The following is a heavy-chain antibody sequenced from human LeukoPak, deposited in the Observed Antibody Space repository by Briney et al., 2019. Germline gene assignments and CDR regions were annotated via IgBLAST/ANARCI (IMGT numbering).Heavy chain of an antibody. V-gene: IGHV3-21*01. Sequence: PGGSLRLSCAASGFTFSSYSMNWVRQAPGKGLEWVSSISSSSSYIYYADSVKGRFTISRDNAKNSLYLQMNGLRAEDTAVYYCARETHYDYVWGSYRSSNDDAFDIWGQGTMVTVSS. CDR1: GFTFSSYS. J-gene: IGHJ3*02. D-gene: IGHD3-16*02. CDR3: ARETHYDYVWGSYRSSNDDAFDI. CDR2: ISSSSSYI.